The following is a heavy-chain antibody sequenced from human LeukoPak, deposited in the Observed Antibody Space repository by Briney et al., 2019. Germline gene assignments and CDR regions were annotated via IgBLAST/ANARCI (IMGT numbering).Heavy chain of an antibody. CDR1: GGSISSSS. V-gene: IGHV3-21*01. CDR3: ARDRITMVRGVRDYMDV. D-gene: IGHD3-10*01. J-gene: IGHJ6*03. Sequence: PSETLSLTCTVSGGSISSSSYYWGWIRQPPGKGLEWVSSISSSSSYIYYADSVKGRFTISRDNAKNSLYLQMNGLRAEDTAVYYCARDRITMVRGVRDYMDVWGKGTTVTVSS. CDR2: ISSSSSYI.